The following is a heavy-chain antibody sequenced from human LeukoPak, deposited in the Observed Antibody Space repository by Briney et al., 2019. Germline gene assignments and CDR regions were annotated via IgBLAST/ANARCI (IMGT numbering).Heavy chain of an antibody. J-gene: IGHJ3*02. V-gene: IGHV1-2*04. CDR3: ARDNSDDAFDI. CDR1: GYTFTGYY. CDR2: INPNSGGT. Sequence: GASVKVSCKASGYTFTGYYMRWVRQAPGQGLEWMGWINPNSGGTNYAQKFQGWVTMTRDTSISTAYMELSRLRSDDTAVYYCARDNSDDAFDIWGQGTMVTVSS. D-gene: IGHD4-23*01.